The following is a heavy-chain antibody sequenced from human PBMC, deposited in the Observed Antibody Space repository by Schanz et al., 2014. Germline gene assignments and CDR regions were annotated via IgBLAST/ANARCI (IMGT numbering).Heavy chain of an antibody. CDR1: GYTFSSYG. D-gene: IGHD6-19*01. CDR3: ARCGYSGGGYNWDITRFDS. J-gene: IGHJ4*02. V-gene: IGHV1-18*01. Sequence: QVQLVQSGAEVKKPGASLKVSCKTSGYTFSSYGIPWVRQAPGKGLEWMGGISPYNCNTKYATKVQGRVTVPTDTSTSTAYMELRSLTSGDTAVDDCARCGYSGGGYNWDITRFDSWGQGTLVTVSS. CDR2: ISPYNCNT.